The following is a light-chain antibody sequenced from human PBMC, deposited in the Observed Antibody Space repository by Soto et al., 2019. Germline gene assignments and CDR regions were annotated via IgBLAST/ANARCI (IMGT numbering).Light chain of an antibody. Sequence: PGERVTLSCRASQSVSSSYLTWYQQKPGQAPRLLIYGASTRATSIPARFSGSGSGTDFTLTISSLQPEDFAVYYCQQDYNLPTLGKGTKVEIK. J-gene: IGKJ1*01. CDR2: GAS. V-gene: IGKV3D-7*01. CDR3: QQDYNLPT. CDR1: QSVSSSY.